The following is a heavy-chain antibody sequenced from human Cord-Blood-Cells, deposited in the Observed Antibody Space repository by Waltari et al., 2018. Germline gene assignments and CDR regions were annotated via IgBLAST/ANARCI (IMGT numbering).Heavy chain of an antibody. CDR2: SRSKANSYAT. CDR3: TRGYYFDY. CDR1: GFTFSGSA. V-gene: IGHV3-73*02. J-gene: IGHJ4*02. Sequence: EVQLVESGGGLVQPGGSLKLSCAASGFTFSGSAMHWVRQASGKGLEWVGRSRSKANSYATADAASVKGRFTISRDDSKNTAYLQMNSLKTEDTAVYYCTRGYYFDYWGQGTLVTVSS.